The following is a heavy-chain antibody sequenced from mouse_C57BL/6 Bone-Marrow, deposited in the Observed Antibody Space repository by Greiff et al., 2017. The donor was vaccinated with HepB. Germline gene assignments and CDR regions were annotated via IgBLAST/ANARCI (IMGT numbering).Heavy chain of an antibody. D-gene: IGHD2-2*01. CDR1: GYTFTDYY. J-gene: IGHJ2*01. CDR3: ARNGYVHFDY. V-gene: IGHV1-26*01. Sequence: EVQLQQSGPELVKPGASVKISCKASGYTFTDYYMNWVKQSHGKSLEWIGDINPNNGGTSYNQKFKGKATLTVDKSSSTAYMELRSLTSEDSAVYYCARNGYVHFDYWGQGTTLTVSS. CDR2: INPNNGGT.